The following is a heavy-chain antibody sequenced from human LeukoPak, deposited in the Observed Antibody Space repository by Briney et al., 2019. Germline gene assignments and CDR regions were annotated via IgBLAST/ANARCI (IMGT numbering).Heavy chain of an antibody. CDR1: GYTLTELS. CDR2: FDPEDGET. J-gene: IGHJ4*02. D-gene: IGHD3-22*01. CDR3: ARDLDSSGYSPLY. Sequence: ASVKVSCKVSGYTLTELSMHWVRQAPGKGLEWKGGFDPEDGETIYAQKFQGRVTMTRDTSTSTVYMELSSLRSEDTAVYYCARDLDSSGYSPLYWGQGTLVTVSS. V-gene: IGHV1-24*01.